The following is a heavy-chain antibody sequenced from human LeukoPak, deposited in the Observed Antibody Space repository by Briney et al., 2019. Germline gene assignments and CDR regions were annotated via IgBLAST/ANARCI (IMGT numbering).Heavy chain of an antibody. CDR1: GGSFSGYY. Sequence: SETLSLTCAVYGGSFSGYYWSWIRQPPGKGLEWIGEINHSGSTNYNPSLKSRVTISVDTSKNQFSLKLSSVTAADTAVYYCARAKLIGSHWYLDLWGRGTLVTVSS. CDR3: ARAKLIGSHWYLDL. J-gene: IGHJ2*01. CDR2: INHSGST. V-gene: IGHV4-34*01. D-gene: IGHD3-10*01.